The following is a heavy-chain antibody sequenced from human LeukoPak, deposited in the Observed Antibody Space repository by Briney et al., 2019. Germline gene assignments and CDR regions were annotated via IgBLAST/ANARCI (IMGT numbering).Heavy chain of an antibody. CDR2: ISYDGSNK. D-gene: IGHD1-26*01. Sequence: QPGGSLRLSCAASGFTFSSYGMHWVRQAPGKGLEWVAVISYDGSNKYYADFVKGRFTISRDNSKNTLYLQMNSLRAEDTAVYYCAKDGGSGSPFDYWGQGTLVTVSS. CDR3: AKDGGSGSPFDY. V-gene: IGHV3-30*18. J-gene: IGHJ4*02. CDR1: GFTFSSYG.